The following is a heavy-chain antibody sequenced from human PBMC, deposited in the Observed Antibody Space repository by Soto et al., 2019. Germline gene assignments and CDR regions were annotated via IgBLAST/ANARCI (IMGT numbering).Heavy chain of an antibody. CDR1: VFTFGEYW. CDR2: MTGDGRTT. Sequence: PWWSLRLSCSASVFTFGEYWMHWVRQPPGKGPEWVSRMTGDGRTTQYADSVKGRFTASRDNAKSTLYLQMNSLRAEDTAVYYCATAEVDYWGPGTLVTVSS. CDR3: ATAEVDY. V-gene: IGHV3-74*03. J-gene: IGHJ4*02.